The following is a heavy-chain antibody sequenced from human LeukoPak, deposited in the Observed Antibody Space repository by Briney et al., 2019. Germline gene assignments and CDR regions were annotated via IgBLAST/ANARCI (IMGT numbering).Heavy chain of an antibody. J-gene: IGHJ3*02. D-gene: IGHD1-7*01. Sequence: ASVKVSCKASGYTFSRYGITWVRQAPGQGLEWMGWITAYDGNTNFAQNSQARVTMTTDTSTNTAYMELRSLRSDDTAVYYCARQSFIAGDNWNYVLNGDDALDIWGQGTMVTVSS. CDR2: ITAYDGNT. CDR3: ARQSFIAGDNWNYVLNGDDALDI. CDR1: GYTFSRYG. V-gene: IGHV1-18*01.